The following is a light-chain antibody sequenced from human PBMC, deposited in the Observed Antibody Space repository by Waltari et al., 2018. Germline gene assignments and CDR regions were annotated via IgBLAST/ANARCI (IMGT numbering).Light chain of an antibody. CDR3: AAWDDSLNGVV. CDR1: SSNIGSNT. J-gene: IGLJ2*01. Sequence: QSVLTQPPSASGTPGQRVTISCSGSSSNIGSNTVTWYQQHPGTAPKLLIYSNNQRPSGDPDRFSGSKSGTSASLGSSGLQSEDEADYYCAAWDDSLNGVVFGGGTKLTVL. CDR2: SNN. V-gene: IGLV1-44*01.